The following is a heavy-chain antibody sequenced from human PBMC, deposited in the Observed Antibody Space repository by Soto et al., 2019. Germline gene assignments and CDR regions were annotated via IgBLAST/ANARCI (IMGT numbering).Heavy chain of an antibody. CDR3: AASIAAREGYYYYYMDV. CDR2: INAGNGNT. Sequence: ASVKVSCKASGYTFTSYAMHWVRQAPGQRLEWMGWINAGNGNTKYSQKFQGRVTITRDTSASTAYMELSSLRSEDTAVYYCAASIAAREGYYYYYMDVWGKGTTVTVSS. CDR1: GYTFTSYA. J-gene: IGHJ6*03. D-gene: IGHD6-6*01. V-gene: IGHV1-3*01.